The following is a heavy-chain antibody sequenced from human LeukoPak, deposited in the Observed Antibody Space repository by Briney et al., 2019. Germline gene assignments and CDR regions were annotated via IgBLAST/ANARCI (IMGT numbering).Heavy chain of an antibody. CDR2: ISAYNGNT. CDR1: GYTFTSYG. V-gene: IGHV1-18*01. CDR3: ARGRRGSGWYGGSYWFDP. Sequence: ASVKVSCKASGYTFTSYGISWVRQAPAQGLAWMGWISAYNGNTNYAQQLQGRVTMTTDTSTSTAYMELRSLRADDTAVYYCARGRRGSGWYGGSYWFDPRGQGTLVTVSS. J-gene: IGHJ5*02. D-gene: IGHD6-19*01.